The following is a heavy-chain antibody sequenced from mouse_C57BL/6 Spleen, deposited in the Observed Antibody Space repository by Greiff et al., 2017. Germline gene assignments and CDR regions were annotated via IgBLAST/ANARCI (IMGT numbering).Heavy chain of an antibody. CDR3: ARNYCGSSPGTDWYFDV. CDR1: GYSITSGYY. Sequence: EVKLQESGPGLVKPSQSLSLTCSVTGYSITSGYYWNWIRQFPGNKLEWMGYISYDGSNNYNPSLKNRISITRDTSKNQFFLKLNSVTTEDTATYYCARNYCGSSPGTDWYFDVWGTGTTVTVSS. CDR2: ISYDGSN. D-gene: IGHD1-1*01. V-gene: IGHV3-6*01. J-gene: IGHJ1*03.